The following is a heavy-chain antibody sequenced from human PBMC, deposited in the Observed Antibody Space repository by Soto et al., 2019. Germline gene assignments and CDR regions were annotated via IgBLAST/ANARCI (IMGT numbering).Heavy chain of an antibody. D-gene: IGHD3-3*01. CDR2: IYWNDDE. Sequence: QITLKESGPTLVKPTQTLTLTCSFSGFSLTTAGVGVGWIRQSPGKALEWLALIYWNDDERYSSSLKSRLTITKYTSKNQVVLAMTNMDPADTGTYFGSHSRDPYYDLWSGYYCGFGVWGQGTVVTVSS. V-gene: IGHV2-5*01. J-gene: IGHJ3*01. CDR1: GFSLTTAGVG. CDR3: SHSRDPYYDLWSGYYCGFGV.